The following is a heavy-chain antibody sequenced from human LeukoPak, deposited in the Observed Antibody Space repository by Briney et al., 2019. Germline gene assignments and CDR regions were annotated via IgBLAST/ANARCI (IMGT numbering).Heavy chain of an antibody. CDR2: INQDGSEK. D-gene: IGHD5-18*01. V-gene: IGHV3-7*01. Sequence: GGSLRLSCAASGFTFSSYWMSWVRQAPGKGLEWVANINQDGSEKYYVDSVKGGFTISRDNPKTSLYLQMNSLRAEDTAVYYCARDNYDSYGYSDYYYGMDVWGQGTTVTVSS. CDR1: GFTFSSYW. J-gene: IGHJ6*02. CDR3: ARDNYDSYGYSDYYYGMDV.